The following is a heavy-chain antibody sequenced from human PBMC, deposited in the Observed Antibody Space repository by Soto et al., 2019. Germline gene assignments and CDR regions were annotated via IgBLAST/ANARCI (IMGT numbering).Heavy chain of an antibody. CDR2: IKSKTDGGTT. D-gene: IGHD6-13*01. V-gene: IGHV3-15*01. CDR1: GFTFSNAW. CDR3: TTDQNSSPYAFDI. J-gene: IGHJ3*02. Sequence: PGGSLRLSCAASGFTFSNAWMSWVRQAPGKGLEWVGRIKSKTDGGTTDYAAPVKGRFTISRDDSKNTLYLQMNSLKTEDTAVYYCTTDQNSSPYAFDIWGQGTMVTVSS.